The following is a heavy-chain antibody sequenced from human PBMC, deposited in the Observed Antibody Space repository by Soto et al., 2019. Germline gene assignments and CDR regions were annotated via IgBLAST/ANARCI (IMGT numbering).Heavy chain of an antibody. J-gene: IGHJ4*02. CDR1: GFTFSSYG. D-gene: IGHD1-26*01. CDR2: IWYDGSNK. Sequence: QVQLVESGGGVVQPGRSLRLSCAASGFTFSSYGMYWVRQAPGKGLEWVAVIWYDGSNKYYADSVKGRFTISRDNSKNTLYLQMNSLRAEDTAVYYCAREPLARTPRPMYYFDYWGQGTLVTVSS. CDR3: AREPLARTPRPMYYFDY. V-gene: IGHV3-33*01.